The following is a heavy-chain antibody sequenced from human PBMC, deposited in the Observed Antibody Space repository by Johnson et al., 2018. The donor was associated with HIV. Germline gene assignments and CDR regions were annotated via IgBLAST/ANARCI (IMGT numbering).Heavy chain of an antibody. CDR1: GFTFSTFG. CDR3: ARGTVCGGDCYSRAFDI. Sequence: QMQLVESGGGVVQPGGSLRLSCAASGFTFSTFGMHWVRQAPGKGLEWVSFKRYDGSNQYYADSVKGRFTISRDNSKNTLYLQMGSLRAEDMAVYYCARGTVCGGDCYSRAFDIWGQGTMVTVSS. J-gene: IGHJ3*02. D-gene: IGHD2-21*02. CDR2: KRYDGSNQ. V-gene: IGHV3-30*02.